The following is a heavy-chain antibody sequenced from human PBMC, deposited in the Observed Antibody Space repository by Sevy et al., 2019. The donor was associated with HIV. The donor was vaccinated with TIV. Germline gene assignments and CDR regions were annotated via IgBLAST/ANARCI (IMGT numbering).Heavy chain of an antibody. CDR3: ARDVGEGGDYYGMDV. CDR2: IKQDGSEK. Sequence: GGSLRLSCAASGFTFSSYWMSWVRQAPGKGLEWVANIKQDGSEKYYVDSVKGRFTISRDNAKNSLYLQMNSLRAEDTAVYYCARDVGEGGDYYGMDVWGQRTTVTVSS. J-gene: IGHJ6*02. CDR1: GFTFSSYW. D-gene: IGHD3-3*01. V-gene: IGHV3-7*01.